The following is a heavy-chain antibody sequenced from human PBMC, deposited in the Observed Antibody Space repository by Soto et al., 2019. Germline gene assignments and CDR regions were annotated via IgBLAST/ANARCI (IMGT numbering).Heavy chain of an antibody. CDR2: INTDGSTT. CDR1: GFTFSSHW. D-gene: IGHD2-21*02. Sequence: GGSLRLSCAASGFTFSSHWMHWVRQAPGKGLVWVSRINTDGSTTNYADYVKGRFTVSRDNAKNTLYLQMNSLRAEDTAVYYCASSLLWPLDPNHWGQGTLVTV. V-gene: IGHV3-74*01. J-gene: IGHJ5*02. CDR3: ASSLLWPLDPNH.